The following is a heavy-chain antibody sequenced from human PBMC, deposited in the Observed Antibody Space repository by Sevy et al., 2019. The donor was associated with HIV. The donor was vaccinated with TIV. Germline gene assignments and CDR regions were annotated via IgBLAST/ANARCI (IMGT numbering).Heavy chain of an antibody. CDR2: ISSSSSYI. V-gene: IGHV3-21*01. CDR3: ARDPALTIRSYQTFPYCSGGSCYYDY. CDR1: GFTFSSYS. Sequence: GGSLRLSCAASGFTFSSYSMNWVRQAPGKGLEWVSSISSSSSYIYYADSVKGRFTISRDNAKNSLYLQMNSLRAEDTAVYYCARDPALTIRSYQTFPYCSGGSCYYDYWGQGTLVTVSS. D-gene: IGHD2-15*01. J-gene: IGHJ4*02.